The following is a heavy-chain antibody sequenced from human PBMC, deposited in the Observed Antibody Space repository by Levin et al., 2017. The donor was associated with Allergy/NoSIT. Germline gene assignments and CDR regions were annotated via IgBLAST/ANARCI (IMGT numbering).Heavy chain of an antibody. J-gene: IGHJ4*02. CDR3: TRDRHHIRYDFDL. CDR2: IIPSDGST. Sequence: EASVKVSCRASGYTFTNYYIHWVRQAPGHGLEWMGVIIPSDGSTTYAQKFQGRVTMTRDTSTSTVFMDLSSLKSEDTALYYCTRDRHHIRYDFDLWGQGTLVTVSS. V-gene: IGHV1-46*01. CDR1: GYTFTNYY. D-gene: IGHD1-1*01.